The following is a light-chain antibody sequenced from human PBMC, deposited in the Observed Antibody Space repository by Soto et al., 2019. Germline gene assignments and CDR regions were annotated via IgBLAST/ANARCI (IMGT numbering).Light chain of an antibody. CDR3: CSYVGSYSYV. Sequence: QSVLTHARSVSGFPVQSVTITRNGTSSDVGNYDYVSWHQQHPGKAPKLMIYDVTKRPSGVPDRFSGSKSGNTASLTISGLQAEDEADYYCCSYVGSYSYVFGTGTKVTVL. CDR2: DVT. J-gene: IGLJ1*01. V-gene: IGLV2-11*01. CDR1: SSDVGNYDY.